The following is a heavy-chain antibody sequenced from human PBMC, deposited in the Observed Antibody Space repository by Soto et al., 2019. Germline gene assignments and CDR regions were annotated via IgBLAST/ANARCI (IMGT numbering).Heavy chain of an antibody. CDR2: IYYSGST. Sequence: SETLSLTCTVSGGSISSYYWSWIRQPPGKGLEWIGYIYYSGSTNYNPSLKSRVTISVDTSKNQFSLKLSSVTAADTAVYYCARSPLLRYFDWLSLDYWGQGTLVTVSS. CDR3: ARSPLLRYFDWLSLDY. D-gene: IGHD3-9*01. CDR1: GGSISSYY. V-gene: IGHV4-59*01. J-gene: IGHJ4*02.